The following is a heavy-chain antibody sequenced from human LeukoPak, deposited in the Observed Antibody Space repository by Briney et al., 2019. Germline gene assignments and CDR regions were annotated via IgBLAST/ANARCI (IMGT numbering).Heavy chain of an antibody. V-gene: IGHV4-59*01. D-gene: IGHD6-6*01. CDR2: IYYSGST. J-gene: IGHJ4*02. CDR1: GGSISSYY. Sequence: SETLSLTCTVSGGSISSYYWSWIRQPPGKGLEWIGYIYYSGSTNYNPSLKSRVTISVDTSKNQFSLKLSSVTAADTAVYYCAGGLMAARLFDYWGQGTLVTVSS. CDR3: AGGLMAARLFDY.